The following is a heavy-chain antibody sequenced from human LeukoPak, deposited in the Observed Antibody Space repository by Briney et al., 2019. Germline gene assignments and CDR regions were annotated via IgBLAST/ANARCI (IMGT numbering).Heavy chain of an antibody. CDR2: IRSKAYGGTT. CDR1: RFTFGDYG. CDR3: TRVPIAVAATAPFDY. D-gene: IGHD6-19*01. Sequence: PGGSLRLSCTASRFTFGDYGMSWFRQAPGKGLEWVGFIRSKAYGGTTDYAASVKGRFTISRDDSKSIAYLQMNSLKTEDTAVYYCTRVPIAVAATAPFDYWGQGTLVTVSS. J-gene: IGHJ4*02. V-gene: IGHV3-49*03.